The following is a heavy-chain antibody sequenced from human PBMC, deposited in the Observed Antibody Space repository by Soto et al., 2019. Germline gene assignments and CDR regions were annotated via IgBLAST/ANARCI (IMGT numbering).Heavy chain of an antibody. D-gene: IGHD6-19*01. CDR1: GFTFSSYD. Sequence: EVQLVESGGGLVQPGGSLRLSCAASGFTFSSYDMTWVRQAPGKGLEWVSYISRTSSTIYYSDSVKGRFTVSRDNAKNSLYLQMNSLRDEETAAYYCARGAGPDLWGRGALVTVSS. CDR3: ARGAGPDL. V-gene: IGHV3-48*02. CDR2: ISRTSSTI. J-gene: IGHJ2*01.